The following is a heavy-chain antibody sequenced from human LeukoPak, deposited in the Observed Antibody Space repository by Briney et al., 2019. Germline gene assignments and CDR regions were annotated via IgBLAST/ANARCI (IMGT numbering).Heavy chain of an antibody. Sequence: GGSLRLSCAASGFTFSSYSMNWVRQAPGKGLEWVSFISSSSSYIYYADSVKGRFTISRDNAKNSLYLQMNSLRAEDTAVYYCAREPLIYDILTGYYLGYYFDYWGQGTLVTVSS. CDR2: ISSSSSYI. CDR3: AREPLIYDILTGYYLGYYFDY. D-gene: IGHD3-9*01. J-gene: IGHJ4*02. V-gene: IGHV3-21*01. CDR1: GFTFSSYS.